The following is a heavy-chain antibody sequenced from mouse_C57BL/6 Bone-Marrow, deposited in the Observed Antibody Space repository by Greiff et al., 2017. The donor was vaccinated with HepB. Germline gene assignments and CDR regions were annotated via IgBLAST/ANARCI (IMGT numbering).Heavy chain of an antibody. D-gene: IGHD1-1*01. J-gene: IGHJ4*01. V-gene: IGHV1-78*01. Sequence: VKLQESDAELVKPGASVKISCKVSGYTFTDHTIHWMKQRPEQGLEWIGYIYPRDGSTKYNEKFKGKATLTADKSSSTAYMQLNSLTSEDSAVYFCAGYYYGSFYAMDYWGQGTSVTVSS. CDR2: IYPRDGST. CDR1: GYTFTDHT. CDR3: AGYYYGSFYAMDY.